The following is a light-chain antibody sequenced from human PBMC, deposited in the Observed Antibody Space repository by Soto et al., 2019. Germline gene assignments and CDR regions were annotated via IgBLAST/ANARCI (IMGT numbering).Light chain of an antibody. Sequence: ALTQPASVSGSPGQSITISCTGTSSDVGGYNYVSWYQQHPGKAPKLMIYEVISRPSGVSIRFSGSKSGNTASLTISGLQAEDEADYYCSSYTSSSTFYVFGTGTKVTVL. CDR3: SSYTSSSTFYV. V-gene: IGLV2-14*01. J-gene: IGLJ1*01. CDR1: SSDVGGYNY. CDR2: EVI.